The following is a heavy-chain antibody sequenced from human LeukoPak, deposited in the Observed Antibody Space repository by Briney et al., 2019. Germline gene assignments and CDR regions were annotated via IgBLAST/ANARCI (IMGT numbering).Heavy chain of an antibody. CDR1: GFTFSSYA. J-gene: IGHJ4*02. D-gene: IGHD4-17*01. CDR2: ISSSSSTI. Sequence: GGSLRLSCAASGFTFSSYAMSWVRQAPGKGLEWVSYISSSSSTIYYADSVKGRFTISRDNAKNSLYLQMNSLRAEDTAVYYCARDGDYGGGGYWGQGTLVTVSS. CDR3: ARDGDYGGGGY. V-gene: IGHV3-48*01.